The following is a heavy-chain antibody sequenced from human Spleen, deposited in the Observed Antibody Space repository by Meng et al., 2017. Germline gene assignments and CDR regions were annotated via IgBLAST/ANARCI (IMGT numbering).Heavy chain of an antibody. CDR2: INHSGST. J-gene: IGHJ4*02. D-gene: IGHD4-11*01. CDR1: GGSFSDYY. V-gene: IGHV4-34*01. Sequence: RGGAVVVDLSEPLSITCVGSGGSFSDYYWSWIRQPPGKGLEWIGEINHSGSTTYNPSLESRATISVDTSQNNLSLKLSSVPAADSAVYYCARGPTTMAHDFDYWGQGTLVTVSS. CDR3: ARGPTTMAHDFDY.